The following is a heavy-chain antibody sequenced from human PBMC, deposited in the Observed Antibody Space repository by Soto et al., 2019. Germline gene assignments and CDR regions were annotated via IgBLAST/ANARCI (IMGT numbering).Heavy chain of an antibody. CDR2: IYYSGST. CDR3: ARDLGYVWGSYRYGAYYYGMDV. J-gene: IGHJ6*02. V-gene: IGHV4-59*01. D-gene: IGHD3-16*02. CDR1: GGSISSYY. Sequence: QVQLQESGPGLVKPSETLSLTCTVSGGSISSYYWSWIRQPPGKGLEWIGYIYYSGSTNYNPSLKSRVTISVDTSKNQFSLKLSSVTAADTAVYYCARDLGYVWGSYRYGAYYYGMDVWGQGTTVTVSS.